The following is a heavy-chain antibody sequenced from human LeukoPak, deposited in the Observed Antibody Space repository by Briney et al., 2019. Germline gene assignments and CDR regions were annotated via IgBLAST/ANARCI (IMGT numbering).Heavy chain of an antibody. CDR2: IYYSGST. Sequence: SQTLSLTCTVSGGSISRGGYYWSWIRQHPGKGLEWIGYIYYSGSTYYNPSLKSRVTISVDTSKNQFSLKLSSVTAADTAVYYCARTADGSGSYSDYWGQGTLVTVSS. V-gene: IGHV4-31*03. CDR1: GGSISRGGYY. J-gene: IGHJ4*02. D-gene: IGHD3-10*01. CDR3: ARTADGSGSYSDY.